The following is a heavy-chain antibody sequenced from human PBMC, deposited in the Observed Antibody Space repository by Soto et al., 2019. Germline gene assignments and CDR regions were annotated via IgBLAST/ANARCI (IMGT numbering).Heavy chain of an antibody. CDR3: ARAYYYYDSSGYYLGDWYFDL. J-gene: IGHJ2*01. CDR2: IYDSGST. CDR1: GGSISSYY. V-gene: IGHV4-59*12. D-gene: IGHD3-22*01. Sequence: PSETLSLTCTVSGGSISSYYWSWIRQPPGKGLEWIGYIYDSGSTNYNPSLKSRVTISVGTSKNQFSLKLSSVTAADTAVYYCARAYYYYDSSGYYLGDWYFDLWGRGTLVTVSS.